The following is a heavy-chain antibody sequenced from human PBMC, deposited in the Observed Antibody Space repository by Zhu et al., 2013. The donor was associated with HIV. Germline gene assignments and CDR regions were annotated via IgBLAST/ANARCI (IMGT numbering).Heavy chain of an antibody. Sequence: QVQLVQSGAEVKKPGSSVKVSCEASGGTFSNYGINWVRQAPGQGLEWMGGIIPIFDTANYAQKFQGRVTITADESTSTAYMELSSLRSEDTAVYYCARDHNSGYYSYFDYWGQGTLVTVSS. CDR1: GGTFSNYG. V-gene: IGHV1-69*01. D-gene: IGHD3-22*01. CDR3: ARDHNSGYYSYFDY. CDR2: IIPIFDTA. J-gene: IGHJ4*02.